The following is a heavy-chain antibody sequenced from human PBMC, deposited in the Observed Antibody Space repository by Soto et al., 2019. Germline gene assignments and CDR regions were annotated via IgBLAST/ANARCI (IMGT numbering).Heavy chain of an antibody. D-gene: IGHD5-18*01. CDR3: ARAKGIQLWSNYYYYGMDV. J-gene: IGHJ6*02. CDR1: GGSISSYY. Sequence: SETLSLTCTVSGGSISSYYWSWIRQPPGKGLEWIGYIYYSGSTNYNPSLKSRVTISVDTSKNQFSLKLSSVTAADTAVYYCARAKGIQLWSNYYYYGMDVWGQGTTVTAP. CDR2: IYYSGST. V-gene: IGHV4-59*01.